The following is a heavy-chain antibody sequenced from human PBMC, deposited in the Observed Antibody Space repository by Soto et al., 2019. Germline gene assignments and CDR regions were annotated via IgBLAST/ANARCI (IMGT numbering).Heavy chain of an antibody. CDR1: GGSFSGYY. V-gene: IGHV4-34*01. CDR3: ARRGPPPGPYSSGFHY. Sequence: QVQLQQWGAGLLKPSENLSLTCAVYGGSFSGYYWSWIRQPPGKGLEWIGEINHSGSTNYNPSLKSRVTISVDTSKNQFSLKLSSVTAADTAVYYCARRGPPPGPYSSGFHYWGQGTLVTVSS. CDR2: INHSGST. D-gene: IGHD6-19*01. J-gene: IGHJ4*02.